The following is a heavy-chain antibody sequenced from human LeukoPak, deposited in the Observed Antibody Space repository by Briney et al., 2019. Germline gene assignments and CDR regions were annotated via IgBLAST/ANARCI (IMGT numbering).Heavy chain of an antibody. D-gene: IGHD4-17*01. J-gene: IGHJ5*02. CDR3: ARGDYGLNWFDP. CDR1: GGTFSSYA. CDR2: IIPIFGTA. Sequence: SVTVSSKASGGTFSSYAISWVRQAPGQGLEWMGGIIPIFGTANYAQKFQGRVTITADKSTSTAYMELSSLRSEDTAVYYCARGDYGLNWFDPWGQGTLVTVSS. V-gene: IGHV1-69*06.